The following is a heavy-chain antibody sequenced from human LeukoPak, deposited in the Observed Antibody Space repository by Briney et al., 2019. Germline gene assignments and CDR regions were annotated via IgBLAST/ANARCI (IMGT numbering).Heavy chain of an antibody. CDR1: GFTFSSYS. V-gene: IGHV3-21*01. D-gene: IGHD6-13*01. J-gene: IGHJ5*02. CDR2: MSSSSSYI. Sequence: GGSLRLSCAASGFTFSSYSMNWVRQAPGKGLEWVSSMSSSSSYIYYADSVKGRFNISRDNAKNSLYLQMNSLRAEDTAVYYCARETAAAGNWFDPWGQGTLVTVSS. CDR3: ARETAAAGNWFDP.